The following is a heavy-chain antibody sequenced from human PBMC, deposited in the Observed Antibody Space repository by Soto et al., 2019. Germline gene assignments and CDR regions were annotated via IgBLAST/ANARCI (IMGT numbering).Heavy chain of an antibody. CDR3: AKDNDILTGYYSYYFDY. CDR2: ISGSGGST. V-gene: IGHV3-23*01. CDR1: GFTFSSYA. D-gene: IGHD3-9*01. J-gene: IGHJ4*02. Sequence: HPGGSLRLSCAASGFTFSSYAMSWVRQSPGKGLEWVSAISGSGGSTYYADSAKGRFTISRDNSKNTLYLQMNSLRAEDTAVYYCAKDNDILTGYYSYYFDYWGQGTLVTVSS.